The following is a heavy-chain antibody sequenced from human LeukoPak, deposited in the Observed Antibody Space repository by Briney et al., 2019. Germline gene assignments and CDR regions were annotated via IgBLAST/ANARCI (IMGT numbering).Heavy chain of an antibody. D-gene: IGHD3-16*01. CDR3: ARAGARWVDGGFDY. V-gene: IGHV3-21*01. J-gene: IGHJ4*02. CDR1: GFTFSSSW. Sequence: GGSLRLSCAASGFTFSSSWMTWVRQAPGKGLEWVSSISSSSSYIYYADSVKGRFTISRDNAKNSLYLQMNSLRAEDTAVYYCARAGARWVDGGFDYWGQGTLVTVSS. CDR2: ISSSSSYI.